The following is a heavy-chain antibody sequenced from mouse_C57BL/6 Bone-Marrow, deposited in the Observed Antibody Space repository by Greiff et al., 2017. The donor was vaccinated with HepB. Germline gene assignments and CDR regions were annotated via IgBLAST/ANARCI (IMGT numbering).Heavy chain of an antibody. Sequence: EVHLVESGTVLARPGASVKMSCKTSGYTFTSYWMHWVKQRPGQGLEWIGAIYPGNSDTSYNQKFKGKAKLTAVTSASTAYMELSSLTNEDSAVYYCTKGDYDEDYYAMDYWGQGTSVTVSS. V-gene: IGHV1-5*01. D-gene: IGHD2-4*01. CDR1: GYTFTSYW. CDR2: IYPGNSDT. J-gene: IGHJ4*01. CDR3: TKGDYDEDYYAMDY.